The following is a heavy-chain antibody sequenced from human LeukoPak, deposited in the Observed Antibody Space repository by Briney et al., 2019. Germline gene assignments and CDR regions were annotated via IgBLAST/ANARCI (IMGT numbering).Heavy chain of an antibody. V-gene: IGHV1-8*01. J-gene: IGHJ4*02. D-gene: IGHD6-19*01. CDR2: MNPNSGNT. CDR3: ARGMSSGWYKGIFDY. Sequence: ASVKVSCKASGYTFTSYDINWLRQATGQGLEWMGWMNPNSGNTGYAQKFQGRVTMTRNTSISTAYMELSSLRSEDTAVYYCARGMSSGWYKGIFDYWGQGTLVTVSS. CDR1: GYTFTSYD.